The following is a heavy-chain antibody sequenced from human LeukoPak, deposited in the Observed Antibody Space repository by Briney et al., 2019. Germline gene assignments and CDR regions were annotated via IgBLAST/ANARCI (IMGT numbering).Heavy chain of an antibody. CDR1: GYTFTSYG. V-gene: IGHV1-18*01. J-gene: IGHJ6*03. D-gene: IGHD3-3*01. Sequence: ASVKVSCKASGYTFTSYGISWVRQAPGQGLEWMGWISAYNGNTNFARKFQGRVTLTRDTSVNTAYMEVSGLRSDDTAIYYCARDGGTIFGLDYFYYMDVWGKGTTVTVSS. CDR3: ARDGGTIFGLDYFYYMDV. CDR2: ISAYNGNT.